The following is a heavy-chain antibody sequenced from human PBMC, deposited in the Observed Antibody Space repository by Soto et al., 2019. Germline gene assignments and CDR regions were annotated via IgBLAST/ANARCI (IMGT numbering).Heavy chain of an antibody. CDR2: IIPIFGTA. CDR3: ALAMVRGAIIRGRPYYYYGMDV. CDR1: GGTFSSYA. V-gene: IGHV1-69*06. D-gene: IGHD3-10*01. J-gene: IGHJ6*02. Sequence: SVKVSCKASGGTFSSYAISWVRQAPGQGLEWMGGIIPIFGTANYAQKFQGRVTITADKSTSTAYMELSSLRSEDTAVYYCALAMVRGAIIRGRPYYYYGMDVCGQGTTVTVSS.